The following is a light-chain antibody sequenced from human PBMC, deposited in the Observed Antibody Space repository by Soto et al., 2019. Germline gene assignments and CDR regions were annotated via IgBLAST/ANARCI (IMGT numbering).Light chain of an antibody. CDR2: TDT. J-gene: IGLJ3*02. V-gene: IGLV1-47*02. CDR1: SFNIGNNY. Sequence: QAVVTQPPSASGTPGQRVTLSCSGSSFNIGNNYVYWYQQIPGTAPKLLIYTDTHRPSGVPDRFSGSKSGTSASLAISGLRSEDEADYYCAAWDDRLSGPVFGGGTKLTVL. CDR3: AAWDDRLSGPV.